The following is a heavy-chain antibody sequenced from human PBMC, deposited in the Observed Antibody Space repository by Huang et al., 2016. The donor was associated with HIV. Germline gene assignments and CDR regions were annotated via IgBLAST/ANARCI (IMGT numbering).Heavy chain of an antibody. CDR1: GYDFTSYY. J-gene: IGHJ4*02. CDR2: INPSDGST. Sequence: QVQLVQSGAEVKKPGASVKVSCKASGYDFTSYYMHWVRQAPGQGLEWIGIINPSDGSTSDAQKFQGRVTTTRDTSTNTVFMELSSLRSEDTAVNYCARDRDFYDSSGYWGFNYFDYWGQGTLVTVSS. D-gene: IGHD3-22*01. V-gene: IGHV1-46*01. CDR3: ARDRDFYDSSGYWGFNYFDY.